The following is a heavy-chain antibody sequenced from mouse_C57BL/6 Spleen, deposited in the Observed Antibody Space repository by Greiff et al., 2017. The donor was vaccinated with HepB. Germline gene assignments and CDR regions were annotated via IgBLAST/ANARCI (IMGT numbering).Heavy chain of an antibody. CDR3: ARRAGYGSSYDAWFAY. CDR2: IDPSDSYT. V-gene: IGHV1-50*01. J-gene: IGHJ3*01. Sequence: QVQLQQPGAELVKPGASVKLSCKASGYTFTSYWMQWVKQRPGRGLEWIGEIDPSDSYTNYNQKFKGKATLTVDTSSSTAYMQLSSLTSEDSAVYYCARRAGYGSSYDAWFAYWGQGTLVTVSA. D-gene: IGHD1-1*01. CDR1: GYTFTSYW.